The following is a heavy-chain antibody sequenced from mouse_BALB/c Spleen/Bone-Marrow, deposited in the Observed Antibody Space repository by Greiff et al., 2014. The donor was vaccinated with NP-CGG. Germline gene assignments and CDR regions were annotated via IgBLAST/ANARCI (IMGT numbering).Heavy chain of an antibody. CDR3: ARNLLPPYWYFDV. D-gene: IGHD1-1*01. Sequence: VQVVESGPGLVAPSQSLSITCTVSGFSLTTYGVHWVRQSPGKGLEWLGVIWAGGSTNYNSTLMSRLSISKDNSKNQVFLKVNSLQTDDTAIYYCARNLLPPYWYFDVWGAGTTVTVSS. CDR2: IWAGGST. CDR1: GFSLTTYG. J-gene: IGHJ1*01. V-gene: IGHV2-9*02.